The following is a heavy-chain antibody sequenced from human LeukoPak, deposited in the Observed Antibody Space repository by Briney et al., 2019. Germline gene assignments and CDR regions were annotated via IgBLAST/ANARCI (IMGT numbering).Heavy chain of an antibody. D-gene: IGHD3-10*01. V-gene: IGHV4-30-2*06. J-gene: IGHJ5*02. CDR1: GGAIASGGYS. CDR2: IYDGGPA. Sequence: PLETLSLTCTVSGGAIASGGYSWNWIRQSPGKGLEWIGCIYDGGPAYYNPSLKSRFTISVDRPKNQFFLNVTSLTAADTAVYYCARSRQASGLLSSWGQGTPVVVSS. CDR3: ARSRQASGLLSS.